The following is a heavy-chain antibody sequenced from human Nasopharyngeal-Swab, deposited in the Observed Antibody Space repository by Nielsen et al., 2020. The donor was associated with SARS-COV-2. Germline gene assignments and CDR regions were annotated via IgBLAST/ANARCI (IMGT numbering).Heavy chain of an antibody. CDR3: AKDPRPSRSWSDFFQH. J-gene: IGHJ1*01. Sequence: SETLSLTCTVSGGSISSSSYYWGWIRQPPGKGLEWIGSIYYSGSTYYNPSLKSRVTISVDTSKNQFSLKLSSVTAADTAVYYCAKDPRPSRSWSDFFQHWGQGTLVIVSS. CDR1: GGSISSSSYY. D-gene: IGHD6-13*01. V-gene: IGHV4-39*02. CDR2: IYYSGST.